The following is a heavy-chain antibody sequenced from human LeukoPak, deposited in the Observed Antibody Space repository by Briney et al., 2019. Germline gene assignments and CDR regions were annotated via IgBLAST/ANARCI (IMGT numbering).Heavy chain of an antibody. D-gene: IGHD6-19*01. CDR1: GGSFSGYY. V-gene: IGHV4-34*01. J-gene: IGHJ3*01. Sequence: SETLSLTCAVYGGSFSGYYWNWIRQSPGKGLEWIGEINYGGSTKYTPSLEGRGTILIDTSKNQFSLKLTSVTAADTAVYYFARGFPPGSGSRGSHAFDVWGQGTMVTVSS. CDR3: ARGFPPGSGSRGSHAFDV. CDR2: INYGGST.